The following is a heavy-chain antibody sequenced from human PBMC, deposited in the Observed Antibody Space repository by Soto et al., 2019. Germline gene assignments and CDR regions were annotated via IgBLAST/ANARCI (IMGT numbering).Heavy chain of an antibody. J-gene: IGHJ4*02. D-gene: IGHD6-19*01. CDR1: GFTFTNYG. V-gene: IGHV3-30*18. Sequence: QVQLVESGGGVVQPGRSLRLSCAASGFTFTNYGIHWVRQAPGKGLEWVAVISYDGDNKYYADSVKGRFTISRDNSKNTLYLQMNSLRAEDTAVYYCAKVTTRSGWYLLDYWGQGTLVTVSS. CDR3: AKVTTRSGWYLLDY. CDR2: ISYDGDNK.